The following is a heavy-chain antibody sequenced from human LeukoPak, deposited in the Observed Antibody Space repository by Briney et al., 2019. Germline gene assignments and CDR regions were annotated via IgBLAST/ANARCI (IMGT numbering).Heavy chain of an antibody. CDR2: FDPEDGET. V-gene: IGHV1-24*01. D-gene: IGHD3-9*01. J-gene: IGHJ4*02. CDR1: GYTLTELS. Sequence: ASVKVSCKVSGYTLTELSMHWVRQAPGKGLEWMGGFDPEDGETIYAQKFQGRVTMTEDTSTDTAYMELSSLRSEDTAVYYCATAPLHYDILSYKDYWGQGTLVTVSS. CDR3: ATAPLHYDILSYKDY.